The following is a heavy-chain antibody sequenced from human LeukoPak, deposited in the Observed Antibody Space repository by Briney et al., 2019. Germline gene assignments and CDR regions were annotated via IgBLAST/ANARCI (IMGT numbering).Heavy chain of an antibody. Sequence: PSETLSLTCTVSGGSISSSSYYWGWIRQPPGKGLEWIGSIYYSGSTYYNPSLKSRVTISVGTSKSQFSLKLSSVTAADTAVYYCARRIMITFGGVIAQDYWGQGTLVTVSS. CDR1: GGSISSSSYY. V-gene: IGHV4-39*01. CDR3: ARRIMITFGGVIAQDY. J-gene: IGHJ4*02. D-gene: IGHD3-16*02. CDR2: IYYSGST.